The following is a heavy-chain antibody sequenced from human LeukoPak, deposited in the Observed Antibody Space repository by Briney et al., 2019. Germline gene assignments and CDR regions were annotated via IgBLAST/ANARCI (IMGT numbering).Heavy chain of an antibody. V-gene: IGHV3-20*04. CDR1: GFTFDDYG. D-gene: IGHD4-11*01. CDR2: INWNGGNT. Sequence: GGSLTLSCAASGFTFDDYGMSWVRQAPGKGLEWVSGINWNGGNTGYVDSVKDRFTISRDNAKNSLYLQMNSLRVEDTALYYCARALSNYVDYYYYYYMDVWGKGTTVTVSS. CDR3: ARALSNYVDYYYYYYMDV. J-gene: IGHJ6*03.